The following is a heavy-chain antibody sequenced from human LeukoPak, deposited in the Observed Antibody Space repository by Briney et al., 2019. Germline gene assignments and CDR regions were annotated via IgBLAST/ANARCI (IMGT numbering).Heavy chain of an antibody. CDR1: GFTVGNNY. J-gene: IGHJ4*02. Sequence: GGSLRLSCAASGFTVGNNYMSWVRQAPGKGLEWVAVISYDGSNKYYADSVKGRFTISRDNSKNTLYLQMNSLRAEDTAVYYCARDRERRIAAAGVFDYWGQGTLVTVSS. CDR3: ARDRERRIAAAGVFDY. CDR2: ISYDGSNK. V-gene: IGHV3-30-3*01. D-gene: IGHD6-13*01.